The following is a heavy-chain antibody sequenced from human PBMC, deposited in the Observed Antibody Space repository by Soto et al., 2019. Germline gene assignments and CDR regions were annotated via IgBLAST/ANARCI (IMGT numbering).Heavy chain of an antibody. CDR2: MYESGLT. J-gene: IGHJ4*02. D-gene: IGHD2-15*01. CDR1: GYSLRTAYY. Sequence: SETLSLTCAVSGYSLRTAYYWGWIRQPPGKGREWIGSMYESGLTYYNASLKSRVTISVDTSKNEFSLKVSSVTAADTAVYYCARDGGSYGHFDYWGQGILVTVSS. V-gene: IGHV4-38-2*02. CDR3: ARDGGSYGHFDY.